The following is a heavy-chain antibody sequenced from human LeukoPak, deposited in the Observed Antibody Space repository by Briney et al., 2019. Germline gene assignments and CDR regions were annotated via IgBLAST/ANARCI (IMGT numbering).Heavy chain of an antibody. CDR1: GFTVSSNY. Sequence: QPGGSLGLSCAASGFTVSSNYMSWVRQAPGKGLEWVSVIYSGGDTYYADSVKGRFTISRDNSKNTLYLQMNSLRAEDTAVYYCARVAVGAGTDYFDYWGQGTLVTVSS. CDR2: IYSGGDT. J-gene: IGHJ4*02. V-gene: IGHV3-53*01. D-gene: IGHD6-19*01. CDR3: ARVAVGAGTDYFDY.